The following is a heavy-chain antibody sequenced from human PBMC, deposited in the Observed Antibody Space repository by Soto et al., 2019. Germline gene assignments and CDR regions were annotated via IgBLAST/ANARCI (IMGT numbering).Heavy chain of an antibody. V-gene: IGHV3-33*03. D-gene: IGHD3-16*01. CDR3: ATEPVESIWRIGRWGIDX. CDR1: GFTFTNYV. Sequence: GGSLRLSCATSGFTFTNYVMHWVRQTPGKGLEWVENVWYDGRQKLYADLAKGRFTISSDNSENTVSLQMNSLRVEDTAVYYCATEPVESIWRIGRWGIDXWGQGTLVTVSX. J-gene: IGHJ4*02. CDR2: VWYDGRQK.